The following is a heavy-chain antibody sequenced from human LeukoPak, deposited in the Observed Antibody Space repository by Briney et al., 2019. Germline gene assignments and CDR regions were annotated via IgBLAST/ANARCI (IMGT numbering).Heavy chain of an antibody. D-gene: IGHD3-16*01. CDR1: GYTFTSYY. CDR3: AREPSYDYVWGSYGVDY. CDR2: INPSGGST. V-gene: IGHV1-46*01. J-gene: IGHJ4*02. Sequence: ASVKVSCKASGYTFTSYYMHWVRQAPGQGLEWMGIINPSGGSTSYAQKFQGRVTMTRDTSTSTVYMELSSLRSEDTAVYYCAREPSYDYVWGSYGVDYWGQGTLVTVSS.